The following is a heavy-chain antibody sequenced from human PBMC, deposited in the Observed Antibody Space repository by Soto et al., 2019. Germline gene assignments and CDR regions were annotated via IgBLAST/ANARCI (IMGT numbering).Heavy chain of an antibody. J-gene: IGHJ6*03. CDR3: ARDRAPYYDFWSGPENYYMDV. CDR2: IIPILGIA. D-gene: IGHD3-3*01. Sequence: SVKVSCKASGGTFSSYTISWVRQAPGQGLEWMGRIIPILGIANYAQKFQGRVTITADKSTSTAYMELSSLRSEDTAVYYCARDRAPYYDFWSGPENYYMDVWGKGTTVTVSS. CDR1: GGTFSSYT. V-gene: IGHV1-69*04.